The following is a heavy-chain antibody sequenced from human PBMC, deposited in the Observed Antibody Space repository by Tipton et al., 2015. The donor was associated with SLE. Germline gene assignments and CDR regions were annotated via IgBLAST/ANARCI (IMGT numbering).Heavy chain of an antibody. Sequence: SLRLSCLASGFTFKNFAMQWIRQAPGKGPEWLAAIWSDGSNKYYADSVKGRFTISRDNAKNTVYLQMNSLTVEDTALYYCARGILGDPVAFDMWGQGTMAFVSS. V-gene: IGHV3-33*03. CDR3: ARGILGDPVAFDM. CDR1: GFTFKNFA. J-gene: IGHJ3*02. CDR2: IWSDGSNK. D-gene: IGHD1-26*01.